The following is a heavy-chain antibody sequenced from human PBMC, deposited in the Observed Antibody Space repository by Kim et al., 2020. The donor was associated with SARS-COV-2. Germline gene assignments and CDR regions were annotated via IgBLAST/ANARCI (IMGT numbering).Heavy chain of an antibody. CDR3: ARGNLHSSIPY. CDR2: INHSGST. J-gene: IGHJ4*02. CDR1: GGSFSGYY. D-gene: IGHD6-13*01. Sequence: SETLSLTCAVYGGSFSGYYWSWIRQPPGKGLEWIGEINHSGSTNSNPSLKSRVTISVDTSKNQFSLKLSSVTAADTAVYYCARGNLHSSIPYWGQGTLVTVSS. V-gene: IGHV4-34*01.